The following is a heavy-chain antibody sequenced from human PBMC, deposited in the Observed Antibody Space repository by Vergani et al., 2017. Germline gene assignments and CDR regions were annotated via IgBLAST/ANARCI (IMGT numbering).Heavy chain of an antibody. Sequence: QVQLVQSGAEVKKPGAAVKVSCKASGYYFTDNYLHWVRQAPGQGLEWMGRITPQNGGTQYAEKFKGRVTMTRDTSITTAYMELTSLTSDDTAVYYCVRGGTFDWLSTWVQGTLVTVSS. V-gene: IGHV1-2*02. CDR3: VRGGTFDWLST. J-gene: IGHJ5*02. CDR2: ITPQNGGT. D-gene: IGHD3-9*01. CDR1: GYYFTDNY.